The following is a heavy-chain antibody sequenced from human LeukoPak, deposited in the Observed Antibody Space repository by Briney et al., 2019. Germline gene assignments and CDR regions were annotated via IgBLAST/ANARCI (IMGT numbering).Heavy chain of an antibody. J-gene: IGHJ5*02. CDR2: IYHSGST. CDR1: GYSISSGYY. CDR3: ARVWSGYCSSTSCYVAYNWFDP. Sequence: PSETLSLTCAVSGYSISSGYYWGWIRQPPGKGLEWIGSIYHSGSTYYNPSLKSRVTISVDTSKNQFSLKLSSVTAADTPVYYCARVWSGYCSSTSCYVAYNWFDPWGQGTLVTVSS. D-gene: IGHD2-2*01. V-gene: IGHV4-38-2*01.